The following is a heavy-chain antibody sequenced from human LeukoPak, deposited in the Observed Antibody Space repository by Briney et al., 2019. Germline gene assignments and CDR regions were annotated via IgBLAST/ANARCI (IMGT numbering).Heavy chain of an antibody. J-gene: IGHJ4*02. Sequence: GGSLRLSCAASGFTFSSYSMNWVRQAPGKGLEWVSSISSSSSYIYYADSVKGRFTISRDNARNSLFLHMNTLGVEDTAVYFCARTTMTTITTGADYWGQGTLVTVSS. CDR3: ARTTMTTITTGADY. CDR1: GFTFSSYS. V-gene: IGHV3-21*01. CDR2: ISSSSSYI. D-gene: IGHD4-11*01.